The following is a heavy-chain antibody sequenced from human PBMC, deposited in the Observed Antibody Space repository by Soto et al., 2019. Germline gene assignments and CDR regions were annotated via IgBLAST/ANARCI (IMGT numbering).Heavy chain of an antibody. CDR3: ARRGDGHKYDY. V-gene: IGHV1-3*01. J-gene: IGHJ4*02. Sequence: QVHLVQSGAEVKEPGASVKVSCKASGYTFTNHPIHWMRQAPGQRLEWMGWIIVANGDTRYSQKFQGRITINRDTSATTAYMELSSLRYEDTAVYYCARRGDGHKYDYWGQGTLVTVSS. CDR1: GYTFTNHP. CDR2: IIVANGDT.